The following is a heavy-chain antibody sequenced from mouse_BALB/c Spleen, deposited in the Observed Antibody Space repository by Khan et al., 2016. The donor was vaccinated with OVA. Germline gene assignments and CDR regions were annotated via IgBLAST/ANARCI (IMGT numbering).Heavy chain of an antibody. Sequence: EVQLQQSGPELVKPGASMKISCKASGYSFTDYTMNWVKQSHGKNLEWIGLINPYNGFTSYNQKFKGKATLTVDKSSSTAYMALLSLTSEDSAVYYCARGNYYGSNSWFAYWGQGTLVTVSA. CDR1: GYSFTDYT. D-gene: IGHD1-1*01. J-gene: IGHJ3*01. CDR3: ARGNYYGSNSWFAY. V-gene: IGHV1-18*01. CDR2: INPYNGFT.